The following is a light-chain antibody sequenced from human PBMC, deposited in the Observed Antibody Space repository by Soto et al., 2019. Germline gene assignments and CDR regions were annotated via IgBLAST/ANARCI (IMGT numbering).Light chain of an antibody. CDR2: DAS. Sequence: DIQMTQSPSSLSASVGDRVTITCQASQDIKKYLNWYQHKPGKAPKFLIYDASILETGVPSRFSGSGSGTDFTLTISSLQPEDIATYYCQQCDNLQLNCGAGTKVDSK. CDR1: QDIKKY. CDR3: QQCDNLQLN. V-gene: IGKV1-33*01. J-gene: IGKJ4*01.